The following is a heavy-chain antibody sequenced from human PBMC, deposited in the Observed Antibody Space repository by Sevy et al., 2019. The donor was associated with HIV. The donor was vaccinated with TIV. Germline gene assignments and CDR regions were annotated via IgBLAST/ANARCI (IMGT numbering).Heavy chain of an antibody. D-gene: IGHD3-22*01. J-gene: IGHJ4*02. CDR1: GFTFSSYS. CDR2: ISSRGYII. CDR3: ATEGRDSSGYYFLYYY. V-gene: IGHV3-48*02. Sequence: GGSLRLSCAASGFTFSSYSMNWVRQAPGKGLEWVSYISSRGYIIYYADSVKGRFTMSRDNAKNSLFLQMNSLRDEDTAVYYCATEGRDSSGYYFLYYYWGQGTLVTVSS.